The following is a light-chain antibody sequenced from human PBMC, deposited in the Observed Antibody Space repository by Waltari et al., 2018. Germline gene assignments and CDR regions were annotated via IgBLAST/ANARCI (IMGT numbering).Light chain of an antibody. CDR2: WAS. CDR3: QQYYTTPPT. CDR1: QSVLYNSNNRNY. J-gene: IGKJ4*01. Sequence: DIVMTQSPDSLAVSLGERATVNCTSSQSVLYNSNNRNYLAWYQQMPGQPPRLLISWASTREPGVPDRFSGSGSGSDLILTITSVQAEDVAVYYCQQYYTTPPTFGGGTKVEIK. V-gene: IGKV4-1*01.